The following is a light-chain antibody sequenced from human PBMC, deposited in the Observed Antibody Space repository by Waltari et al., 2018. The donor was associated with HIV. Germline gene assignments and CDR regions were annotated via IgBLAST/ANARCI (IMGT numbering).Light chain of an antibody. V-gene: IGLV1-40*01. Sequence: QSVLTQPPSVSGAPGQRVTIFCTSGAGNELRCYQQFPGTAPKLLLFCTRNLPPVVPDLFSGSKSGTSASLAISGLQAEDEADYYCQSYDSNLRGNYVFGTGTKVTVL. CDR3: QSYDSNLRGNYV. CDR2: CTR. J-gene: IGLJ1*01. CDR1: SGAGNE.